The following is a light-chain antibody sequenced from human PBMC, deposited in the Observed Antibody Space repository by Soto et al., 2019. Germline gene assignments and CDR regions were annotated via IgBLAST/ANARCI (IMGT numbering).Light chain of an antibody. J-gene: IGKJ1*01. Sequence: EIVLTQSPGTLSLSPGERATLSCRASQSVSSSYLAWYQRKPGQAPRLLIYGASSRATGIPDRFSGSGSRTDFTLSISRLEPEDFAVYYCQQYGSSPVTFGQGTKVEIK. CDR2: GAS. V-gene: IGKV3-20*01. CDR3: QQYGSSPVT. CDR1: QSVSSSY.